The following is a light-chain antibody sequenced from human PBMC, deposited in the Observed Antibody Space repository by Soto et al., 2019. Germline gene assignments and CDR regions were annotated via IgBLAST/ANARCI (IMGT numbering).Light chain of an antibody. Sequence: DIVMTQSPGSLAVSLGERATINCKSSQNVLFSSNNRNYLAWYQQKPGQPPKLLIYWASTRESVVPDVFSGRGSGTNFTLTISSLQAEDVAVYYCHQYYSTLPTFGQGTKVEMK. CDR2: WAS. CDR3: HQYYSTLPT. J-gene: IGKJ1*01. V-gene: IGKV4-1*01. CDR1: QNVLFSSNNRNY.